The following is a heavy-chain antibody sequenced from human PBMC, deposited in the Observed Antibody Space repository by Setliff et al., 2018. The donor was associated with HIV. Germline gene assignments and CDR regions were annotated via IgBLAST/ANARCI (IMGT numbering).Heavy chain of an antibody. CDR3: ARESYNFWSGYYYYYYGMDV. J-gene: IGHJ6*02. D-gene: IGHD3-3*01. Sequence: ASVKVSCKASGYTFTSYGISWVRQAPGQGLEWMGWISAYNGNTNYAQKLQGRVTMTTDTSTSTAYMELRSLRSDDTAVYYCARESYNFWSGYYYYYYGMDVWGQGTTVTVS. CDR2: ISAYNGNT. V-gene: IGHV1-18*01. CDR1: GYTFTSYG.